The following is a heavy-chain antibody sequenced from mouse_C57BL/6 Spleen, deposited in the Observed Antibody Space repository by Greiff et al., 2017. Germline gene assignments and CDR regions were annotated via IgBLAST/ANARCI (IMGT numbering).Heavy chain of an antibody. V-gene: IGHV14-2*01. CDR1: GFNIKDYY. D-gene: IGHD2-1*01. J-gene: IGHJ3*01. CDR2: IDPEDGET. Sequence: VQLQQSGAELVKPGASVKLSCTASGFNIKDYYMHWVKQRTEQGLEWIGRIDPEDGETIYAPKFQGKATITADTSSNTAYLQRSSLTSEDTAVYYCARDYGNYEAYWGQGTLVTVSA. CDR3: ARDYGNYEAY.